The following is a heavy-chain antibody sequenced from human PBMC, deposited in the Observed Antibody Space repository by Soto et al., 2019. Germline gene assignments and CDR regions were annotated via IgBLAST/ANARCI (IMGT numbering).Heavy chain of an antibody. CDR2: ISTSGSTI. CDR1: GFTFSRSS. V-gene: IGHV3-48*02. D-gene: IGHD3-22*01. Sequence: EVKLVESGGGLAQPGGSLRLSCAASGFTFSRSSMHWVRQAPGKGLEWISYISTSGSTIYYADSVKGRFTGSRDNADNSRYLQMSSLRDEDTAVYYCARVPMDSRSYYLLYWGQGTLVTVSS. J-gene: IGHJ4*02. CDR3: ARVPMDSRSYYLLY.